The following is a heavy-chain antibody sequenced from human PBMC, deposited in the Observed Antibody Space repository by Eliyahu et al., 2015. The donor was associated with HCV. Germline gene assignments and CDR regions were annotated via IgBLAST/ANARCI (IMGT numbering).Heavy chain of an antibody. Sequence: EVQLVESGGGLVKPGGSLRLSCAASGFTFSNAWMTWVRQAPGKGLEWVGHIESKTDGGTTDYAAPVKGRFTISRDDSTNTLYLQMNSLKTEDTAVYYCTTAAAAGGGADYWGQGTLVTVSS. D-gene: IGHD1-26*01. CDR2: IESKTDGGTT. CDR1: GFTFSNAW. CDR3: TTAAAAGGGADY. V-gene: IGHV3-15*07. J-gene: IGHJ4*02.